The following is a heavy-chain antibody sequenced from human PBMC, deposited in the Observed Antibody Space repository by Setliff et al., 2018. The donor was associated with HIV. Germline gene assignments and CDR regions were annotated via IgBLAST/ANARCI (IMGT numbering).Heavy chain of an antibody. V-gene: IGHV4-39*02. CDR3: ARDYSGWYYFDC. CDR2: IYSSGDS. D-gene: IGHD6-19*01. CDR1: GGSISSNNFY. Sequence: PSETLSLTCTVTGGSISSNNFYWGWIRQPPGKGLEWIGTIYSSGDSFYDPSLKSRVTTSIDSSKNQFSLKSSSVTAADTAVYYCARDYSGWYYFDCWGQGTLVTVSS. J-gene: IGHJ4*02.